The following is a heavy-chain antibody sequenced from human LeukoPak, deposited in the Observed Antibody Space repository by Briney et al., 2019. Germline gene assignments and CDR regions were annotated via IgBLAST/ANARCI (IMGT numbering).Heavy chain of an antibody. CDR1: GFTVSSNY. CDR2: ISGSGGST. D-gene: IGHD7-27*01. CDR3: AKEPNWGGGFDY. V-gene: IGHV3-23*01. J-gene: IGHJ4*02. Sequence: GGSLRLSCAASGFTVSSNYMSWVRQAPGKGLEWVSGISGSGGSTYYADSRFIISRDNSENTLYLQMNSLRAEDTAVYYCAKEPNWGGGFDYWGQGTLVTVSS.